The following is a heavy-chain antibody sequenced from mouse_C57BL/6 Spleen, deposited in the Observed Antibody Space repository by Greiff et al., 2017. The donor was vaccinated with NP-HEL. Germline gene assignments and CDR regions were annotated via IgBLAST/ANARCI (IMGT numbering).Heavy chain of an antibody. V-gene: IGHV1-52*01. D-gene: IGHD2-1*01. J-gene: IGHJ3*01. CDR3: AREARNLGFAY. Sequence: VQLQQPGAELVRPGSSVKLSCKASGYTFTSYWMHWVKQRPIQGLEWIGNIDPSDSETHYNQKFKDKATLTVDKSSSTAYMQLSSLTSEDSAVYYCAREARNLGFAYWGQGTLVTVSA. CDR1: GYTFTSYW. CDR2: IDPSDSET.